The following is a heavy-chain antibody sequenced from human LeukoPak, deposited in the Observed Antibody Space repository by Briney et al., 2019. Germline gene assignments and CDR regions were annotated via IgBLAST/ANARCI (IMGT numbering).Heavy chain of an antibody. Sequence: ASVKVSCKASGGTFTSYAISWVRQAPGQGLQYLGGSIPNFRTAKYAQDFQGRVTITTDETTAYMELSSLTSEDTAVYCCARAGRFSNYDYYYHMDVWGKGTTVIVSS. CDR3: ARAGRFSNYDYYYHMDV. CDR2: SIPNFRTA. J-gene: IGHJ6*03. V-gene: IGHV1-69*05. CDR1: GGTFTSYA. D-gene: IGHD3-10*01.